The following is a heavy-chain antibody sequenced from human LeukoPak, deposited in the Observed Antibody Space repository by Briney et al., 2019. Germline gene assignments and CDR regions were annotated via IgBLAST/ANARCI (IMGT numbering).Heavy chain of an antibody. CDR3: AKDGGSGMGFDP. CDR1: GXTFSNYA. CDR2: IRAGGGST. D-gene: IGHD3-10*01. J-gene: IGHJ5*02. Sequence: AGGSLRLSCAASGXTFSNYAMTWVRQAPGKGLEWVSGIRAGGGSTNFADSVRGRFTLSTDNSKNTLYLQMNSLRAEDAAIYYCAKDGGSGMGFDPWGQGTLVTVSS. V-gene: IGHV3-23*01.